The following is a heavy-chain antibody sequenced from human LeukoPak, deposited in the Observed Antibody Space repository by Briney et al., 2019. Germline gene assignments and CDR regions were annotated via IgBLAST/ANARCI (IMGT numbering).Heavy chain of an antibody. CDR1: GGSISSYY. Sequence: SETLSLTCTVSGGSISSYYWSWIRQPPGKGLEWIGYIYYSGSTNYNPSLKSRVTISVDTSKNQFSLKLSSVTAADTAAYYCARVQKVLQEGYYYYMDVWGKGTTVTVSS. V-gene: IGHV4-59*01. J-gene: IGHJ6*03. CDR3: ARVQKVLQEGYYYYMDV. CDR2: IYYSGST. D-gene: IGHD3-10*01.